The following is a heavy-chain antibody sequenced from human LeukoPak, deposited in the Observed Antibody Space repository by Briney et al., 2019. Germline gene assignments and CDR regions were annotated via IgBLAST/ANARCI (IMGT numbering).Heavy chain of an antibody. CDR1: GCSMSGYV. Sequence: AETLSLTCTVSGCSMSGYVWRWIRQAPGKRLEWIGYIYYTGSTNYNPALTSRVPISVDTSRNELSLRLNCVTAADTAVYFCATSRDAYNRFAFWGQGTLVTVSS. J-gene: IGHJ4*02. D-gene: IGHD5-24*01. CDR2: IYYTGST. CDR3: ATSRDAYNRFAF. V-gene: IGHV4-59*01.